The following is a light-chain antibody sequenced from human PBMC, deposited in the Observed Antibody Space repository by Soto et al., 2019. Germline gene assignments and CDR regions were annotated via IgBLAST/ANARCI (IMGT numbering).Light chain of an antibody. CDR3: GSYTSGSSYV. V-gene: IGLV2-14*01. J-gene: IGLJ1*01. Sequence: QSVLTQPASVSGSPGQSITISCTGTSSDVGGYNYVSWYQQHPGKAPKLMIFEVSKRPSGVSYRFSGSKSGNTASLTISGLQAEDEADYYCGSYTSGSSYVFGTGTKLTVL. CDR1: SSDVGGYNY. CDR2: EVS.